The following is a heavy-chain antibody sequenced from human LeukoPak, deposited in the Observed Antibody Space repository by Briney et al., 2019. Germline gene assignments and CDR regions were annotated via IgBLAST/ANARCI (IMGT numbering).Heavy chain of an antibody. V-gene: IGHV4-59*01. J-gene: IGHJ4*02. D-gene: IGHD3-10*01. Sequence: SETLSLTCTVSGGSISSYYWSWIRQPPGKGLEWIGYIYYSGSTNYNPSLKSRVTISVDTSKNQFSLKLSSVTAADTAVYYCARVGAYYYGSGSYYFFDYWGQGTLVTVSS. CDR1: GGSISSYY. CDR2: IYYSGST. CDR3: ARVGAYYYGSGSYYFFDY.